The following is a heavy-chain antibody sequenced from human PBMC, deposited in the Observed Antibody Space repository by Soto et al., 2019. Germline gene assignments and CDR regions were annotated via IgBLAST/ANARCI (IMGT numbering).Heavy chain of an antibody. D-gene: IGHD3-10*01. CDR2: ISYDGSNK. J-gene: IGHJ3*02. CDR3: ARVFLLWLDMDAFDI. V-gene: IGHV3-30-3*01. CDR1: GFTFSSYA. Sequence: GGSLRLSCAASGFTFSSYAMHWVRQAPGKGLEWVAVISYDGSNKYYADSVKGRFTISRDNSKNTLYLQMNSLRAEDTAVYYCARVFLLWLDMDAFDIWGQGTMVTVSS.